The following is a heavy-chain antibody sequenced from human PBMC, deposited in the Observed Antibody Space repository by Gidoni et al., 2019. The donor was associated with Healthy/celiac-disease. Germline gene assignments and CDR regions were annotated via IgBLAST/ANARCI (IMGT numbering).Heavy chain of an antibody. J-gene: IGHJ4*02. CDR3: TTVPPPYIVVVTEDY. Sequence: EVQLVESGGGLVKPGWSIRICCEASGFLFSKAWMSWVRQAPGKGLEWVGRIKSKTDVGTTDYASPVKCRFTISRDDSKNTLYLQMNSLKTEDTAVYYCTTVPPPYIVVVTEDYWGQGTLVTVSS. V-gene: IGHV3-15*01. CDR2: IKSKTDVGTT. D-gene: IGHD2-21*02. CDR1: GFLFSKAW.